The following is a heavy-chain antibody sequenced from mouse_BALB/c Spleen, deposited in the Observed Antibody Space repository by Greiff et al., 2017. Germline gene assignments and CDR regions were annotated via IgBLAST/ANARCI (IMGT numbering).Heavy chain of an antibody. Sequence: EVMLVESGGGLVKPGGSLKLSCAASGFTFSSYAMSWVRQTPEKRLEWVASISSGGSTYYPDSVKGRFTISRDNARNILYLQMSSLRSEDTAMYYCARGGGRLPLDYWGQGTTLTVSS. CDR1: GFTFSSYA. J-gene: IGHJ2*01. CDR3: ARGGGRLPLDY. V-gene: IGHV5-6-5*01. D-gene: IGHD2-2*01. CDR2: ISSGGST.